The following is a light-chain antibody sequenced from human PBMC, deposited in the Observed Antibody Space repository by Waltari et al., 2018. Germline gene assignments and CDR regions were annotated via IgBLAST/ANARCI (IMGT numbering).Light chain of an antibody. CDR3: SAYTSWSTVI. CDR1: SDHVGGYNL. V-gene: IGLV2-14*03. J-gene: IGLJ2*01. CDR2: DVF. Sequence: QSALTQPASVSASPGPSITISCPGTSDHVGGYNLFSWYQQHPGKAPQLIIYDVFKRPSGVYNRFSGSKSLNTASLSISGLQAEDEGVYYCSAYTSWSTVIFGGGTKLAVL.